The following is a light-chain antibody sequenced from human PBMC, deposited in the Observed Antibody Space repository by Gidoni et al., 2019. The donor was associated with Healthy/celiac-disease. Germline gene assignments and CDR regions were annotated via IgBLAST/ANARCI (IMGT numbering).Light chain of an antibody. Sequence: DIQMTPSPSTLSASVGDRVTITCRASQSISSWLAWYQQKPGKAPKLLIYDASSLESGVPSRFSGSGSGTEFTLTISSLQPDDFATYYCQQYNSYPYTFXQXTKLEIK. CDR3: QQYNSYPYT. CDR2: DAS. CDR1: QSISSW. J-gene: IGKJ2*01. V-gene: IGKV1-5*01.